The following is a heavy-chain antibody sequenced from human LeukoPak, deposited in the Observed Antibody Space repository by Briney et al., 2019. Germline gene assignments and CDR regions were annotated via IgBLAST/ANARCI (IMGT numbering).Heavy chain of an antibody. CDR2: IYYSGST. D-gene: IGHD2-15*01. CDR3: ARQQKYSLYCSGGSCYNRWFDP. Sequence: SETLSLTCTVSGGSISSYYWSWIRQPPGKGLEWIGYIYYSGSTNYNPSLKSRVTISVDTSKNQFSLKLSSVTAADTAVYYCARQQKYSLYCSGGSCYNRWFDPWGQGTLVTVSS. J-gene: IGHJ5*02. CDR1: GGSISSYY. V-gene: IGHV4-59*08.